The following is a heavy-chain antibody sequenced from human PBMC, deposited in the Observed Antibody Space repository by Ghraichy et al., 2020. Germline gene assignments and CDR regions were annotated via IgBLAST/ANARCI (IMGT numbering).Heavy chain of an antibody. CDR2: IYTSGSS. J-gene: IGHJ4*02. V-gene: IGHV4-4*07. D-gene: IGHD5-12*01. Sequence: ESLNISCTVSGGSISSYYWSWIRQPAGKGLEWIGRIYTSGSSNYNPSLKSRVTMSLDTSKNQFSLNLTSVTAADTAVYYCARDEVATRQFDYWGQGTLVTVSS. CDR3: ARDEVATRQFDY. CDR1: GGSISSYY.